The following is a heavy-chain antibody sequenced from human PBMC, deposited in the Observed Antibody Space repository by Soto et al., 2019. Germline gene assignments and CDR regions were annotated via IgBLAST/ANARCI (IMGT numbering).Heavy chain of an antibody. D-gene: IGHD3-22*01. CDR1: GFTFSNAW. Sequence: EVQLVESGGGLVKPGGSLRLSCAASGFTFSNAWMNWVRQAPGKGLEWVGRIKSKTDGGATDYAAPVKGRFTTSRDNSKNTLYLQMNSLKTEDTAVYYCNTLADTYYYDSSVLDAFDIWGQGTMVTVSS. V-gene: IGHV3-15*07. CDR2: IKSKTDGGAT. CDR3: NTLADTYYYDSSVLDAFDI. J-gene: IGHJ3*02.